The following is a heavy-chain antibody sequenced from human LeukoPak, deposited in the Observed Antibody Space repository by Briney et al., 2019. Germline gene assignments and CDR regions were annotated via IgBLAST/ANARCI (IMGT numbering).Heavy chain of an antibody. CDR3: ARSHYYGSGGILYYFPY. Sequence: SVKVSCKASGGTFSSYAISWVRQAPGQGLEWMAGFIPIIGTPNYAQKFQGRVTITADESTSTAYMELSSLRSEDTAVYYCARSHYYGSGGILYYFPYWGQGTLVTVSS. CDR1: GGTFSSYA. D-gene: IGHD3-10*01. V-gene: IGHV1-69*01. J-gene: IGHJ4*02. CDR2: FIPIIGTP.